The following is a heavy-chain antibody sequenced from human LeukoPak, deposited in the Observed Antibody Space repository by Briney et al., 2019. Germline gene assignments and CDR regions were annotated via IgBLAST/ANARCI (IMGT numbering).Heavy chain of an antibody. Sequence: ASVKVSCKASGYTFTSYDISWVRQAPGQGLEWMVWISAYNGNTNYAQKLQGRVTMTTDTSTSTAYMELRSLRSDDSAVYFCARVPIPPYSSSWYQPFDYWGQGTLVTVSS. D-gene: IGHD6-13*01. V-gene: IGHV1-18*01. CDR1: GYTFTSYD. CDR3: ARVPIPPYSSSWYQPFDY. J-gene: IGHJ4*02. CDR2: ISAYNGNT.